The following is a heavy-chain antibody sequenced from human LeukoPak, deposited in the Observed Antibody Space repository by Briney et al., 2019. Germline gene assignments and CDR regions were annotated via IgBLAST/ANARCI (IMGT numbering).Heavy chain of an antibody. CDR3: ARYYSSGYYSNY. CDR1: GGSISSYY. CDR2: IYYSGST. J-gene: IGHJ4*02. D-gene: IGHD3-22*01. Sequence: SETLSLTCTVSGGSISSYYWSWIRQPPGKGLEWIGYIYYSGSTNYNPSLKSRVTTSVDTSKNQFSLKLSSVTAADTAVYYCARYYSSGYYSNYWGQGTLVTVSS. V-gene: IGHV4-59*01.